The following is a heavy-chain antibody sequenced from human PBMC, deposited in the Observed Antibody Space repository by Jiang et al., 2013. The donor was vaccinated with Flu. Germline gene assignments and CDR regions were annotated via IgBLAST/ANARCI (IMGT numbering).Heavy chain of an antibody. CDR2: ISAYNGNT. V-gene: IGHV1-18*01. Sequence: SGAEVKKPGASVKVSCKASGYTFTSYGISWVRQAPGQGLEWMGWISAYNGNTNYAQKLQGRVTMTTDTSTSTAYMELRSLRSDDTAVYYCAREVVVVTAAGSDAFDIWGQGTMVTVSS. CDR1: GYTFTSYG. CDR3: AREVVVVTAAGSDAFDI. J-gene: IGHJ3*02. D-gene: IGHD2-21*02.